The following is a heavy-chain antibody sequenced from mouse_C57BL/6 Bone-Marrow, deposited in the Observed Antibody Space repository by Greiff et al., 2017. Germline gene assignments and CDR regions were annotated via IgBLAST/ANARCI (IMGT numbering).Heavy chain of an antibody. CDR2: IWRGGST. CDR1: GFSLTSYG. J-gene: IGHJ2*01. CDR3: AKEGYYGSSYREYFDY. V-gene: IGHV2-5*01. D-gene: IGHD1-1*01. Sequence: VQLQQSGPGLVQPSQSLSITCTVSGFSLTSYGVHWVRQSPGKGLEWLGVIWRGGSTDYNAAFMSRLSITKDNSKSQVFFKMNSLQADDTAIYYCAKEGYYGSSYREYFDYWGQGTTLTVSS.